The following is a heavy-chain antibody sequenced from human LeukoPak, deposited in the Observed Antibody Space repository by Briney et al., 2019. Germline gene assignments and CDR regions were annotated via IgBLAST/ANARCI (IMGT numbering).Heavy chain of an antibody. CDR1: GGSITGHS. D-gene: IGHD6-6*01. V-gene: IGHV4-59*11. J-gene: IGHJ4*02. CDR2: IYYSGST. Sequence: PSETLSLTCIVSGGSITGHSWNWIRQPPGKGLEWIGYIYYSGSTYYNPSLKSRVTISVDTSKNQFSLKLSSVTAADTAVYYCAGVSGSSSCLDYWGQGTLVTVSS. CDR3: AGVSGSSSCLDY.